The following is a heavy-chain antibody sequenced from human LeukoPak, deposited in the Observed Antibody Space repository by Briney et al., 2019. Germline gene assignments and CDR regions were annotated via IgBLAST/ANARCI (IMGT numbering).Heavy chain of an antibody. Sequence: GASVKVSCKASGGTFSSYAISWVRQAPGQGLEWMGWISAYNGNTNYAQKLQGRVTMTTDTSTSTAYMELRSLRSDDTAVYYCARAIGRIAAAGTWTDYWGQGTLVTVSS. V-gene: IGHV1-18*01. CDR1: GGTFSSYA. J-gene: IGHJ4*02. CDR3: ARAIGRIAAAGTWTDY. D-gene: IGHD6-13*01. CDR2: ISAYNGNT.